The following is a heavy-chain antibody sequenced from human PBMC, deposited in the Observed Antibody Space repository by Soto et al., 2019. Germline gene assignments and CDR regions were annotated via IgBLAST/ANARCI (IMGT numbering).Heavy chain of an antibody. CDR1: GGSISSRSHY. CDR3: ATADGFGVVTPFFEY. J-gene: IGHJ4*02. CDR2: SFYRGST. Sequence: QLQLQESGPGLVKPSETLSLTCTVSGGSISSRSHYWGWIRQSPGKHLEWIGSSFYRGSTHYNPSLKTRVTISVDTSKNQVSLKGYSVTAADTAVYYCATADGFGVVTPFFEYWGQGILLTVSS. D-gene: IGHD3-3*01. V-gene: IGHV4-39*01.